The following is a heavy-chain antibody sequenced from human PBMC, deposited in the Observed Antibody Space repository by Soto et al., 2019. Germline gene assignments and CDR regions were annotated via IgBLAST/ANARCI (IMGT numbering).Heavy chain of an antibody. CDR2: IKYSGST. V-gene: IGHV4-59*08. J-gene: IGHJ4*02. D-gene: IGHD2-2*01. CDR1: GGSVSGYY. CDR3: ERHAGLPASINY. Sequence: SETLSLTCTVSGGSVSGYYWSWIRQPPGKGLEWIGYIKYSGSTNYNPSLTSRVTVSIDTSKNQLFLKLTSVTAADTALYYCERHAGLPASINYWGQGTLVTVSS.